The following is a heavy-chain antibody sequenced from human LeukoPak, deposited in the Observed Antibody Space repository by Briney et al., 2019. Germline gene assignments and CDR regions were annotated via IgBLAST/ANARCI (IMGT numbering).Heavy chain of an antibody. CDR3: AREGGARLPAATYYYYYMDV. CDR2: ISAYNGNT. J-gene: IGHJ6*03. Sequence: ASVKVSCKASGYTSTSYGISWVRQAPGQGLEWMGWISAYNGNTNYAQKLQGRVTMTTDTSTITAYIELRSLRSDDTAGYYCAREGGARLPAATYYYYYMDVWGKGTTVTVSS. V-gene: IGHV1-18*01. D-gene: IGHD2-2*01. CDR1: GYTSTSYG.